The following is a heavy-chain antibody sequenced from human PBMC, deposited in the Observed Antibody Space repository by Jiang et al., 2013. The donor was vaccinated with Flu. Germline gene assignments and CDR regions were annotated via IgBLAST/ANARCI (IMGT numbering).Heavy chain of an antibody. CDR2: INPNSGGT. J-gene: IGHJ4*02. Sequence: QLVESGAEVKKPGASVKVSCKASGYTFTGYYMHWVRQAPGQGLEWMGWINPNSGGTNYAQKFQGRVTMTRDTSISTAYMELSRLRSDDTAVYYCARDSYYYGSGSNLDYWGQGTLVTVSS. CDR1: GYTFTGYY. CDR3: ARDSYYYGSGSNLDY. V-gene: IGHV1-2*02. D-gene: IGHD3-10*01.